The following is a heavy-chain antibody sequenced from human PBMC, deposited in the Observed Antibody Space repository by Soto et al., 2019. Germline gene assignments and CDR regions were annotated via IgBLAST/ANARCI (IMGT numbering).Heavy chain of an antibody. CDR3: ARGEIYCTNGVCYRVAFDI. V-gene: IGHV1-8*01. CDR2: MNPNSGNT. J-gene: IGHJ3*02. D-gene: IGHD2-8*01. Sequence: ASVKVSCKASGYTFTSYDINWVRQATGQGLEWMGWMNPNSGNTGYAQKFQGRVTMTRNTSISTAYTELSSMRSEDTAVYYCARGEIYCTNGVCYRVAFDIWGQGTMVTVSS. CDR1: GYTFTSYD.